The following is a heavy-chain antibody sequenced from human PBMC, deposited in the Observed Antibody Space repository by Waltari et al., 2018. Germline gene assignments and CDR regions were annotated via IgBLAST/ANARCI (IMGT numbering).Heavy chain of an antibody. D-gene: IGHD3-3*01. CDR3: AKGEEWPTVVRH. J-gene: IGHJ4*02. CDR2: FYNGDST. Sequence: EVQLVESGGGLIQPGESLRLSCEASGPGVSRNYMSWVRQAPGKGLEWVSVFYNGDSTHYADSVEGRFTISRDNSKNTLYLQMNSLRGEDTAVYYCAKGEEWPTVVRHWGQGTLVTVSS. V-gene: IGHV3-53*01. CDR1: GPGVSRNY.